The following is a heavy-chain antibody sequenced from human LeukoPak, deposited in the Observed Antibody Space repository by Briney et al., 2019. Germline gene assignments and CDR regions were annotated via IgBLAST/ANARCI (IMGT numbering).Heavy chain of an antibody. D-gene: IGHD3-10*01. CDR3: AKDMAGSYDY. CDR1: GFTFSSYA. J-gene: IGHJ4*02. Sequence: GGSLRLSCAASGFTFSSYAMSWVRQTPGKGLEWVSTISGSGGRTYYADSVKGRFTISRDNSKNSLYLQMNSLRTEDTALYYCAKDMAGSYDYWGQGTLVTVSS. CDR2: ISGSGGRT. V-gene: IGHV3-23*01.